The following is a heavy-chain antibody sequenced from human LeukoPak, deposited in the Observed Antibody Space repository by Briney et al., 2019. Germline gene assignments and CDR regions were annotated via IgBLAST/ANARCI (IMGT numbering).Heavy chain of an antibody. CDR1: GGSITSSSYY. Sequence: PSETLSLTCTVSGGSITSSSYYWGWIRQPPGKGLQWIGSFYYSGSTYYNPSLKSRVTISVDTSKNQFSLKLSSVAAADTAVYYCARAAYSSSSTYWFDPWGQGTLVTVSS. V-gene: IGHV4-39*07. D-gene: IGHD6-13*01. J-gene: IGHJ5*02. CDR3: ARAAYSSSSTYWFDP. CDR2: FYYSGST.